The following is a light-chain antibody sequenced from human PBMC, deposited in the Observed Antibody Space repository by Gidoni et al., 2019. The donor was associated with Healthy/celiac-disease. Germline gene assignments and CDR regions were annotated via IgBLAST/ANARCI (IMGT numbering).Light chain of an antibody. J-gene: IGKJ4*01. CDR1: PSVSSN. CDR2: GSS. CDR3: QQYNNWPPLT. Sequence: EIVMTQSPATLSVSPGARATRACRASPSVSSNVAWYQQKPGQAPRLLIYGSSTRATGIPARFSGSWSATEFTLTISRLPSEDFAVYYCQQYNNWPPLTFGGGTKVEIK. V-gene: IGKV3-15*01.